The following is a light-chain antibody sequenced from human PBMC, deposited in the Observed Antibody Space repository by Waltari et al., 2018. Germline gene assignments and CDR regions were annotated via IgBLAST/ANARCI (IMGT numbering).Light chain of an antibody. CDR1: SGHTSNI. CDR2: VNSDGSH. V-gene: IGLV4-69*01. J-gene: IGLJ3*02. Sequence: SPSASASLGASVKLTCTLSSGHTSNIIAWHQQQPEKGPRYLMKVNSDGSHSKGDEIPDRFSGSSSGAERYLTISSVQSEDEADYYCQTGGHGTWVFGGGTKLTVL. CDR3: QTGGHGTWV.